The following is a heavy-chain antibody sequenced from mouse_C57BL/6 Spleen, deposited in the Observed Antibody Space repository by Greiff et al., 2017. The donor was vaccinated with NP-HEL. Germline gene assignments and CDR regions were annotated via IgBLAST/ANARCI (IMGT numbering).Heavy chain of an antibody. V-gene: IGHV14-3*01. CDR3: ARGGDYDGYAMDY. CDR2: LDPANGNT. J-gene: IGHJ4*01. Sequence: EVQRVESVAELVRPGASVKLSCTASGFNIKNTYMHWVKQRPEQGLEWIGRLDPANGNTKYAPKFQGKATITADTSSNTAYLQLSSLTSEDTAIYYCARGGDYDGYAMDYWGQGTSVTVSS. CDR1: GFNIKNTY. D-gene: IGHD2-4*01.